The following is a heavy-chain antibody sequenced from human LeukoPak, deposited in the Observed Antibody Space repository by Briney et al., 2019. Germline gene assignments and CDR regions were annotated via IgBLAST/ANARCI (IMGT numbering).Heavy chain of an antibody. D-gene: IGHD4-17*01. CDR3: AKGNGGSYGDYEDY. J-gene: IGHJ4*02. CDR2: ISFDGSDK. CDR1: GFTFSSYA. Sequence: GGSLRLSCAAFGFTFSSYAMHWVRQAPGKGLEWVSVISFDGSDKYYADSVKGRFTISRDNSKNTLYLQMNSLRAEDTAVYYCAKGNGGSYGDYEDYWGQGTLVTVSS. V-gene: IGHV3-30-3*01.